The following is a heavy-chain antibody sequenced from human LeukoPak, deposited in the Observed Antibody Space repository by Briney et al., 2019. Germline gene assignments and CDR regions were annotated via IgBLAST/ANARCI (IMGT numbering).Heavy chain of an antibody. CDR3: AKDQGGDGYNIFDY. CDR2: ISGSGGST. J-gene: IGHJ4*02. V-gene: IGHV3-23*01. D-gene: IGHD5-24*01. CDR1: GFTFSSYA. Sequence: PGGSLRLSCAASGFTFSSYAMSWVRQAPGKGLEWVSAISGSGGSTYYADSVKGRFTISRDNSKNTLYLQMNSLGAEDTAVYYCAKDQGGDGYNIFDYWGQGTLVTVSS.